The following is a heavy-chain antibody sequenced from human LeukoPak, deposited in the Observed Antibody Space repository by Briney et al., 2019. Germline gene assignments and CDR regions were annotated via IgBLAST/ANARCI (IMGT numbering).Heavy chain of an antibody. CDR1: GYSISSGYY. V-gene: IGHV4-38-2*02. Sequence: SETLSLTCTVSGYSISSGYYWGWIRQPPGKGLEWIGSIYHSGSTYYNPSLKSRVTISVDTSKNQFSLKLTSVTAADTAMYYCARDRISVADPPNWFDPWGQGTLVTVSS. J-gene: IGHJ5*02. CDR3: ARDRISVADPPNWFDP. D-gene: IGHD6-19*01. CDR2: IYHSGST.